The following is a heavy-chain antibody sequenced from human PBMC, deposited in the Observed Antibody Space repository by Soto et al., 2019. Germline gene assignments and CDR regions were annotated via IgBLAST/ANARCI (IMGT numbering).Heavy chain of an antibody. CDR2: IYYSGST. CDR3: AREYYYDSSGFAAFDI. V-gene: IGHV4-59*01. D-gene: IGHD3-22*01. Sequence: SETLSLTCTVCVGSISRYYWSWIRQPPGKGLEWIGYIYYSGSTNYNPSLKSRVTISVDTSKNQFSLKLSSVTAADTAVYYCAREYYYDSSGFAAFDIWGQGTMVTVSS. J-gene: IGHJ3*02. CDR1: VGSISRYY.